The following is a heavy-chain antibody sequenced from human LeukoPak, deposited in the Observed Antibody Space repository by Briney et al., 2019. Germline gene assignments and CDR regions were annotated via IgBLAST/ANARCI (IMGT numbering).Heavy chain of an antibody. Sequence: PSETLSLTCTVSGGSIINNYWSWIRQPPEKGLEWIGYVYYDGSTNYNPSLKSRVTMSVDTSKNQLSLKLTSVTAADTAMYCCARHPPATGRFDYWGQGTLVTVSS. CDR2: VYYDGST. CDR1: GGSIINNY. J-gene: IGHJ4*02. D-gene: IGHD1-14*01. V-gene: IGHV4-59*01. CDR3: ARHPPATGRFDY.